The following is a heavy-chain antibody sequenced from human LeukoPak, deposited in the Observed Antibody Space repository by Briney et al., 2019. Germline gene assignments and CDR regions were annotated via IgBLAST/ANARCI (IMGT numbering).Heavy chain of an antibody. J-gene: IGHJ4*02. CDR2: INNDASST. Sequence: GGSLRLSCAASGFTFSTYWMHWVRQAPGKGLVWVSRINNDASSTSYADSVKGRFTISRDSANNTLYLQMNSLRAEDTAVYYCARYYGSGTYSLDYWGQGTLVTVSS. CDR3: ARYYGSGTYSLDY. D-gene: IGHD3-10*01. V-gene: IGHV3-74*01. CDR1: GFTFSTYW.